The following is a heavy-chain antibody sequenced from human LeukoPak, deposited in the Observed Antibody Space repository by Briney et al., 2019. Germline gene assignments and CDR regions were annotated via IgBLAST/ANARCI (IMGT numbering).Heavy chain of an antibody. J-gene: IGHJ5*02. CDR1: GYTLTELS. V-gene: IGHV1-24*01. Sequence: ASVKISCKISGYTLTELSMHWVRQAPGKELEWMVGFDPEDSATIYAQPFQGRVTMTEDTSTDTAYMELSSVRSEDTAVYYCATGRYQLRYDWFDGWGQGTLVTVSS. CDR2: FDPEDSAT. D-gene: IGHD2-2*02. CDR3: ATGRYQLRYDWFDG.